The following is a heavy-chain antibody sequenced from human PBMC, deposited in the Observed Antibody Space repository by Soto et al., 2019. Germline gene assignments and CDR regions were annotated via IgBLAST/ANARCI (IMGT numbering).Heavy chain of an antibody. J-gene: IGHJ4*02. CDR1: GGSFSGYY. CDR3: ARRSRSNTYSSGWYVKGSASFDY. V-gene: IGHV4-34*01. Sequence: SETLSLTCAVYGGSFSGYYWSWIRQPPGKXLEWIGEINHSGSTNYNPSLKSRVTISVDTSKNQFSLKLSSVTAADTAVYYCARRSRSNTYSSGWYVKGSASFDYWGQGTLVTVSS. CDR2: INHSGST. D-gene: IGHD6-19*01.